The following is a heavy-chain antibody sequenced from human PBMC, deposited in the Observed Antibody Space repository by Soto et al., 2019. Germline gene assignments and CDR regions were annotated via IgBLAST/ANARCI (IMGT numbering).Heavy chain of an antibody. CDR3: ARTQPLAARRFDD. CDR1: GGSFSGYY. Sequence: PSETLSLTCAVYGGSFSGYYWSWIRQPPGKGLEWIGEINHSGSTNYNPSLKSRVTISVDTSKNQFSLKLSSVTAADTAVYYCARTQPLAARRFDDWGQGTLVTVSS. J-gene: IGHJ4*02. D-gene: IGHD2-15*01. CDR2: INHSGST. V-gene: IGHV4-34*01.